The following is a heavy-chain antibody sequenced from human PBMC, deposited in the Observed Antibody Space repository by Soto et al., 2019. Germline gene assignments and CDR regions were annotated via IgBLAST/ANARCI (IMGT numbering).Heavy chain of an antibody. CDR3: ARRSVSHSNAFDF. CDR1: GGTFRNLA. D-gene: IGHD2-15*01. V-gene: IGHV1-69*01. J-gene: IGHJ3*01. CDR2: FIPIIGGG. Sequence: QVQLVQSGAEVKKPGSSVKVSCKASGGTFRNLAINWVRQAPGQGLEWMGGFIPIIGGGINAQKFQGRVTITSDESTSTAYMELSSLKSEDTAMYFGARRSVSHSNAFDFWGQGTIVTVSS.